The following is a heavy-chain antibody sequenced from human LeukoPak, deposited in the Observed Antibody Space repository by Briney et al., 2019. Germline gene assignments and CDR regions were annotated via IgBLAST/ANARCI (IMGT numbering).Heavy chain of an antibody. V-gene: IGHV4-39*07. J-gene: IGHJ3*02. D-gene: IGHD3-10*01. CDR3: ARSDGYGLVDI. CDR2: IYSSGST. Sequence: SETLSLTCSVSGGSISSGSNYWVWIRQPPGKTLEWIGSIYSSGSTYYNSSLKSRVFILMDTSKNHFSLALTSVTAADTALYYCARSDGYGLVDIWGQGTMVTFSS. CDR1: GGSISSGSNY.